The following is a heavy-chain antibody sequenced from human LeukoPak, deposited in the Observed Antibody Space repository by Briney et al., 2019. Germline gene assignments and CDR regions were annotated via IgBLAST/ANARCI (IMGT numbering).Heavy chain of an antibody. CDR2: IDTSGHT. D-gene: IGHD3-10*01. J-gene: IGHJ6*02. Sequence: SGTLSLTCTVSGGSVNNHYWSWLRQSAEKGLEWIGRIDTSGHTRSHPSLRSRLRMSVDTSKNQFSLKLSSVTAADTAVYYCARELAVPAPYYYYGMDVWGQGTTVTVS. CDR3: ARELAVPAPYYYYGMDV. V-gene: IGHV4-4*07. CDR1: GGSVNNHY.